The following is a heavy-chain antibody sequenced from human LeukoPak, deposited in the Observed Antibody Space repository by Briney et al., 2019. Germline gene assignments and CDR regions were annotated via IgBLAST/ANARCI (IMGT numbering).Heavy chain of an antibody. Sequence: GTSLRLSCAAAGFTFDDYAMHWVRQPARNRLELVTGISWNSDSIDYADSVGGRFTISRDNANNSVYMQMNSLRAEDTALYCCARRGYSGYVPFDYWGQGTLVTVSS. CDR1: GFTFDDYA. CDR2: ISWNSDSI. V-gene: IGHV3-9*01. J-gene: IGHJ4*02. D-gene: IGHD5-12*01. CDR3: ARRGYSGYVPFDY.